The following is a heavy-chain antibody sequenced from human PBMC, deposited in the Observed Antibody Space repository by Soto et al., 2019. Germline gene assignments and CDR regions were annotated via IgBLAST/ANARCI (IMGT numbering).Heavy chain of an antibody. CDR2: INPNSGGT. J-gene: IGHJ6*02. Sequence: ASVKVSCKASGYTFTSYDMHWVRQAPGQGLEWMGWINPNSGGTNYAQKFQGWVTMTRDTSISTAYMELSRLRSDDTAVYYCARCRYSYGYGMDVWGQGTTVTVSS. CDR3: ARCRYSYGYGMDV. V-gene: IGHV1-2*04. D-gene: IGHD5-18*01. CDR1: GYTFTSYD.